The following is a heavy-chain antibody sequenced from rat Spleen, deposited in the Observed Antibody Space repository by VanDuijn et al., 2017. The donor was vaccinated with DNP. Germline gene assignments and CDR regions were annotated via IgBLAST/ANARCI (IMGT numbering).Heavy chain of an antibody. CDR3: ATSGQTTRVFAY. V-gene: IGHV5-31*01. D-gene: IGHD1-4*01. CDR1: GFIFNNYW. CDR2: ITSSGGNT. Sequence: EVQLVESGGDLVQPGRSLKLSCVASGFIFNNYWMTWIRQVPGMGLEWVASITSSGGNTYYRDSVKGRFTISRDNAKNTQYLQMDSLRSEDTATYYCATSGQTTRVFAYWGQGTLVTVSS. J-gene: IGHJ3*01.